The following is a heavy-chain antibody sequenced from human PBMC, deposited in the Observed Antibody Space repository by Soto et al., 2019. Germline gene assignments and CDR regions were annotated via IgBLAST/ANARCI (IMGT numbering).Heavy chain of an antibody. V-gene: IGHV1-18*01. Sequence: QVQLVQSGAEVRKPGASVKVSCKASGYSFTNYGISWVRQAPGQGLEWMGWISAYNGNTKFAQKVQGRVTMATDTSTTTAYMELRSLRSDDTDVYYCARDFRTQNVVSTLNFEHWGQGTLVTVSS. J-gene: IGHJ4*02. D-gene: IGHD2-15*01. CDR3: ARDFRTQNVVSTLNFEH. CDR2: ISAYNGNT. CDR1: GYSFTNYG.